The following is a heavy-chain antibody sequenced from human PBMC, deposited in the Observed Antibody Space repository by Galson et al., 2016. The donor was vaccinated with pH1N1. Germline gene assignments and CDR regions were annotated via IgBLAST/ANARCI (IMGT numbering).Heavy chain of an antibody. Sequence: SVKVSCKASGYTFITYYIHWVRQAPGQGLEWLGIINPSGVSTTYAQKFQGRVTMTRDTSTSTVYMELSSLRSEDTAVHYCASRSSGQLHFDYWGQGTLVTVSS. CDR2: INPSGVST. J-gene: IGHJ4*02. D-gene: IGHD3-22*01. CDR1: GYTFITYY. V-gene: IGHV1-46*01. CDR3: ASRSSGQLHFDY.